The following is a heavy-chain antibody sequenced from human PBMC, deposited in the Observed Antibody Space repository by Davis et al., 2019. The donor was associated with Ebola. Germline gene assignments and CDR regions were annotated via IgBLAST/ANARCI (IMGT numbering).Heavy chain of an antibody. V-gene: IGHV3-30*03. Sequence: GGSLRLSCAASGFTFSFYGMHWVRQAPGKGLEWVAVISHDGANKYYADSVKGRFTISRDNSKNTLYLQMNSLRAEDTAVYYCAYSIAAAGIPWFNPWGQGTLVTVSS. J-gene: IGHJ5*02. CDR1: GFTFSFYG. D-gene: IGHD6-13*01. CDR2: ISHDGANK. CDR3: AYSIAAAGIPWFNP.